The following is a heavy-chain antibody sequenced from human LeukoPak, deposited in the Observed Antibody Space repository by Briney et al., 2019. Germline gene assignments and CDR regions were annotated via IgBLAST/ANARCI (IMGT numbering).Heavy chain of an antibody. D-gene: IGHD3-10*01. CDR1: GYTFTSYY. Sequence: ASVKVSCKASGYTFTSYYMHWVRQAPGQGLEWMGIINPSGGSTNYAQKLQGRVTMTTDTSTSTAYMELRSLRSDDTAVYYCARAPKYYYGSGSLNYWGQRTPVTVSS. V-gene: IGHV1-46*01. CDR3: ARAPKYYYGSGSLNY. J-gene: IGHJ4*02. CDR2: INPSGGST.